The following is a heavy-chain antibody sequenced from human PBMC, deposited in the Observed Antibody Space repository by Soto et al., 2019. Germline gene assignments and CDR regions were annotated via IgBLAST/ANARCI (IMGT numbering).Heavy chain of an antibody. CDR1: GFTFSSYA. CDR2: ISGSGGST. Sequence: GGSLRLSCAASGFTFSSYAMSWVRQAPGKGLEWVSGISGSGGSTYYADSVKGRFTISRDNSKNTLYLQMNSLRADDTAVYYCAKVMVKNWYDPWGQGTLVTVSS. J-gene: IGHJ5*02. D-gene: IGHD5-18*01. V-gene: IGHV3-23*01. CDR3: AKVMVKNWYDP.